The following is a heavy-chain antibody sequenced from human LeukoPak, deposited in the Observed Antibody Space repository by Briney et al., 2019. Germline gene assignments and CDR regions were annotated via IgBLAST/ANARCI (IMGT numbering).Heavy chain of an antibody. CDR1: GFTFGSYG. V-gene: IGHV3-33*01. Sequence: PGGSLRLSCAASGFTFGSYGMHWVRQAPGKGMGWVGVIWYDGSNKYYADSVKGRFTITRDNSKNTLYLQMNSLRAEDTAVYYCARGSSSWTSHFDYWGQGTLVTVSS. CDR2: IWYDGSNK. D-gene: IGHD6-13*01. J-gene: IGHJ4*02. CDR3: ARGSSSWTSHFDY.